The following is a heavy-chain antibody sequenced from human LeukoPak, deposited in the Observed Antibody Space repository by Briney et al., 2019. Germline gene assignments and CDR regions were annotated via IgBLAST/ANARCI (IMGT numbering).Heavy chain of an antibody. J-gene: IGHJ4*02. V-gene: IGHV2-70*04. CDR3: ARTISVTDYFDY. CDR2: IDWDDDK. CDR1: GFSLSTARMR. Sequence: SGPALVKPTQSLTLTCTFSGFSLSTARMRVSWIRQPPGKALEWLARIDWDDDKFYKTSLKTRLTISKDTSKNQVILIMTNMDPVGTATYYCARTISVTDYFDYWGPGTLVTVSS. D-gene: IGHD2-2*02.